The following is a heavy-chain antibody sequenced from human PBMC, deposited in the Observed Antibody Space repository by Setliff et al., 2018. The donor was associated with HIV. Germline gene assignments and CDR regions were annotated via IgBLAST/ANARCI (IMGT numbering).Heavy chain of an antibody. Sequence: ASVKVSCKASGYTFTGYYIHWIRQAPGRGLQWLGWINPNDGGTKVAQQFQGRVTITRDTSISTAFMHLSGLRSDDTAMCYCAREVKGDDFPFDNWGRGTLVTVSS. CDR1: GYTFTGYY. V-gene: IGHV1-2*02. CDR2: INPNDGGT. J-gene: IGHJ4*02. D-gene: IGHD3-3*01. CDR3: AREVKGDDFPFDN.